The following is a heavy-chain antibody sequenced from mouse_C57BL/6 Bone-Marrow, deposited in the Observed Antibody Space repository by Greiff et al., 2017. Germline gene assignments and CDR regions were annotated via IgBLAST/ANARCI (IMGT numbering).Heavy chain of an antibody. CDR2: IYPGGGYT. D-gene: IGHD1-1*01. J-gene: IGHJ2*01. V-gene: IGHV1-63*01. Sequence: QVQLQQSGAELVRPGTSVKMSCKASGYTFTNYWIGWAKQRPGHGLEWIGDIYPGGGYTNYNEKFKGKATLTADKSSSTAYMQISSLTSEGSAIYYCARSIYGSSCFDYWGQGTTLTVSS. CDR1: GYTFTNYW. CDR3: ARSIYGSSCFDY.